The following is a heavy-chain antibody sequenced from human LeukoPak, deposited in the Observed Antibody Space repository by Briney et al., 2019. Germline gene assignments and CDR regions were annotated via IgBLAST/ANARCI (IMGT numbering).Heavy chain of an antibody. J-gene: IGHJ4*02. CDR3: AGRDGYNSRRPFDY. D-gene: IGHD5-24*01. CDR2: IDYSGST. V-gene: IGHV4-59*01. CDR1: GGSISSYY. Sequence: SETLSLTCTVSGGSISSYYWSWIRQPPGKGLEWIGYIDYSGSTNYNPSLKSRVTISVDTSKNQFSLKLSSVTAADTAVYYCAGRDGYNSRRPFDYWGQGTLVTVSS.